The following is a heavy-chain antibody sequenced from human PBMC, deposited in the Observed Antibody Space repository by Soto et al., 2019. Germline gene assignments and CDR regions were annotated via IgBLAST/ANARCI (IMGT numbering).Heavy chain of an antibody. CDR3: AKAGGSYSYYYYGMDV. V-gene: IGHV3-30*18. CDR1: GFTFSSYG. D-gene: IGHD1-26*01. Sequence: QPGGSLRLSCAASGFTFSSYGMHWVRQAPGKGLEWVAVISYDGSNKYYADSVKGRFTISRDNSKNTLYLQMNSLRAEDTAVYYCAKAGGSYSYYYYGMDVWGQGTTVTVSS. CDR2: ISYDGSNK. J-gene: IGHJ6*02.